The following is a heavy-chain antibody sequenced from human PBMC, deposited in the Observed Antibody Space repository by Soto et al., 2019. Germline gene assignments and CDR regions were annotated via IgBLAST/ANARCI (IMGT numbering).Heavy chain of an antibody. CDR1: GGSFSGHY. J-gene: IGHJ4*02. CDR3: ARRFDY. V-gene: IGHV4-34*01. Sequence: SQTLSLTCAVYGGSFSGHYWSWIRQPPGKGLEWIGEINHSGSTNYNPSLKSRVTISVDTSKNQFSLKLSSVTAADTAVYYCARRFDYWGRGTLVTVSS. CDR2: INHSGST.